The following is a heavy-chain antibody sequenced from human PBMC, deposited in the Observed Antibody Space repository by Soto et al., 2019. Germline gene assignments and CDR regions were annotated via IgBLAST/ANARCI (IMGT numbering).Heavy chain of an antibody. V-gene: IGHV4-31*03. J-gene: IGHJ4*02. CDR1: GGSISSGGYY. CDR3: ARGLGIAAAQYDY. CDR2: IYYSGST. D-gene: IGHD6-13*01. Sequence: QVQLQESGPGLVKPSQTLSLTYTVSGGSISSGGYYWSWIRQHPGKGLEWIGYIYYSGSTYYNPSLKSRVTISVDTSKTQLSPKLSSVTAADTAVYYCARGLGIAAAQYDYWGQGTLVTVSS.